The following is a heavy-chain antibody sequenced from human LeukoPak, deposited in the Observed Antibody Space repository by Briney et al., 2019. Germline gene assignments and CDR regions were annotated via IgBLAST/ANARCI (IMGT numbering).Heavy chain of an antibody. V-gene: IGHV4-39*07. CDR2: IYYSGST. D-gene: IGHD5-12*01. J-gene: IGHJ4*02. CDR1: GGSISSGGYS. Sequence: SQTLSLTCAVSGGSISSGGYSWSWIRQPPGKGLEWIGSIYYSGSTYYNPSLKSRVTISVDTSKNQFSLKLSSVTAADTAVYYCARDAYSGYGFDYWGQGTLVTVSS. CDR3: ARDAYSGYGFDY.